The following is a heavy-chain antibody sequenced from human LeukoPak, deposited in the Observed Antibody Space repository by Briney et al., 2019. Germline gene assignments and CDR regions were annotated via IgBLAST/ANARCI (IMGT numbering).Heavy chain of an antibody. J-gene: IGHJ2*01. CDR2: ISGSGGST. CDR3: AKAAMTDYYYDSSGYPSTGWYFDL. CDR1: GFTFSSYA. Sequence: PGGSLRLSCAASGFTFSSYAMSWVRQAPGKGLEWVSAISGSGGSTYYADSVKGRFTISRDNSKNTLYLQMNSLRAEDTAVYYCAKAAMTDYYYDSSGYPSTGWYFDLWGRGTLVTVSS. D-gene: IGHD3-22*01. V-gene: IGHV3-23*01.